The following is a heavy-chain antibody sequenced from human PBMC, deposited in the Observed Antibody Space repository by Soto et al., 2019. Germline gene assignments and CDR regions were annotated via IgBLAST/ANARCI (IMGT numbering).Heavy chain of an antibody. CDR3: ARVGATTWFDP. V-gene: IGHV1-46*01. D-gene: IGHD1-26*01. CDR1: GYTFTSYY. Sequence: GASVKVSCKASGYTFTSYYMHWLRQAPGQGLEWMGIINPSGGSTSYAQKFQGRVTMTRDTSTSTVYMELSSLRSEDTAVYYCARVGATTWFDPWGQGTLVTVSS. J-gene: IGHJ5*02. CDR2: INPSGGST.